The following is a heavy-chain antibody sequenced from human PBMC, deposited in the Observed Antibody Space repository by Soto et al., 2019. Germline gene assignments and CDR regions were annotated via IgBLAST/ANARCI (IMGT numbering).Heavy chain of an antibody. V-gene: IGHV4-34*02. J-gene: IGHJ4*02. D-gene: IGHD4-17*01. CDR2: VNHSGST. Sequence: QVQLQQWGAGLLKTSETLSLTCAVYGGSFSGYYWTWIRQPPGKGLEWIGEVNHSGSTNYNPSLKSRVTISVDTSKNQFSLRLSSVTAADTAVYYCARPMTPMTMFLAYWSQGTQVTVSS. CDR3: ARPMTPMTMFLAY. CDR1: GGSFSGYY.